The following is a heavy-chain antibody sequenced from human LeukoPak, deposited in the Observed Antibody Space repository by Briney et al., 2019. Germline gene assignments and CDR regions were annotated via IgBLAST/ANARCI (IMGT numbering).Heavy chain of an antibody. Sequence: PGGSLRLSCAASGFTFSSYTMNWVRQAPGKGLEWVSAISGSGVGTYYADSVKGRFTISRDNSWNTLYLQMSSLRAEDAAVYYCARGLIAAAGTFDYWVQGTLVTVSA. D-gene: IGHD6-13*01. J-gene: IGHJ4*02. CDR1: GFTFSSYT. CDR3: ARGLIAAAGTFDY. CDR2: ISGSGVGT. V-gene: IGHV3-23*01.